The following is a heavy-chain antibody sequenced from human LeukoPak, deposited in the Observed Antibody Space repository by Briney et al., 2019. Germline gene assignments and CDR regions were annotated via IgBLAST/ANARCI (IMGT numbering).Heavy chain of an antibody. CDR2: ISSSSSTI. V-gene: IGHV3-48*01. CDR3: ARGSFGKYYFDY. Sequence: GGSLRLSCAASGFTFSSYSMNWVRQAPGKGLEWVSYISSSSSTIYYADSVKGRFTISRHDSKNTLYLQMNSLRVEDTAVYYCARGSFGKYYFDYWGQGTLVSVSS. CDR1: GFTFSSYS. J-gene: IGHJ4*02. D-gene: IGHD3-10*01.